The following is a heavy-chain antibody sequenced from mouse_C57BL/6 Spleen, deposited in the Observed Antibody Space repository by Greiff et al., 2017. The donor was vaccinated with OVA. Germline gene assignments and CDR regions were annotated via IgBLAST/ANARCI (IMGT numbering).Heavy chain of an antibody. J-gene: IGHJ2*01. CDR2: IDPPDSYT. CDR1: GYTFTSYW. CDR3: AKSSPTEDY. Sequence: QVQLQQPGAELVKPGASVKLSCKASGYTFTSYWMQWVKQRPGQGLEWIGEIDPPDSYTNYNQKFKGKATLTVDTSSSTAYMQLSSLTSEDSAVYYCAKSSPTEDYWGQGTTLTVSS. D-gene: IGHD1-1*01. V-gene: IGHV1-50*01.